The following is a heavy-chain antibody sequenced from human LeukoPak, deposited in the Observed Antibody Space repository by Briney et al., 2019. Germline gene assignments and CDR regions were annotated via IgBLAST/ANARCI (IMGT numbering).Heavy chain of an antibody. V-gene: IGHV4-30-2*01. CDR1: GGSISSGGYS. Sequence: PSETLSLTCAVSGGSISSGGYSWSWIRQPPGKGLEWIGYIYHSGSTYYNPSLKSRVTISVDTSKNQFSLKLSSVTAADTAVYYCARGPDYYDSSGYYYGGAFDIWGQGTMVTVSS. CDR2: IYHSGST. CDR3: ARGPDYYDSSGYYYGGAFDI. D-gene: IGHD3-22*01. J-gene: IGHJ3*02.